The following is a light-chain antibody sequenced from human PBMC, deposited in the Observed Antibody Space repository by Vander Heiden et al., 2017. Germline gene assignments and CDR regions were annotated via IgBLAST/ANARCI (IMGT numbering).Light chain of an antibody. J-gene: IGKJ2*01. CDR3: QQYDKWPSYT. V-gene: IGKV3-15*01. CDR2: GAS. Sequence: EIVMTQSPATLSVSPGERATLSCRASQSISSNLAWYQQKPGQAPRLLIYGASTRATGIPARFSGSGSGTEFTLAISSLQSEDFAVYYCQQYDKWPSYTFGQGTKLEMK. CDR1: QSISSN.